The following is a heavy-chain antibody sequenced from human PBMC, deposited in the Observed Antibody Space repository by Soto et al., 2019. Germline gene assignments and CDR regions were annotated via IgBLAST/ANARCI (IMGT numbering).Heavy chain of an antibody. J-gene: IGHJ4*02. CDR1: GFTFNNHA. CDR3: AKDRLAGNFDY. Sequence: GGPLRLSCAAFGFTFNNHAMNWVRQAPGMGLEWVATISNTGGGTYYADSVKGRFTISRDNSKNTLYLQMSSLRVEDTAVYYCAKDRLAGNFDYWGQGTQVTVSS. V-gene: IGHV3-23*01. CDR2: ISNTGGGT.